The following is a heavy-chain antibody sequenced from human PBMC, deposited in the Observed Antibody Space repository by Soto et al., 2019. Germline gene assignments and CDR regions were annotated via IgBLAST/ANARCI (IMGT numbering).Heavy chain of an antibody. CDR3: AREDYGGRPGY. D-gene: IGHD4-17*01. CDR1: GYTFTSYD. Sequence: QVQLVQSGAEVKKPGASVKLSCKASGYTFTSYDITWVRQATGQGLEWMGWMNPNSGNTGCAQKVQGRVTMTSNTYISKAYMELSSLRSEDPAVYSCAREDYGGRPGYWGQGALVTVAS. J-gene: IGHJ4*02. V-gene: IGHV1-8*01. CDR2: MNPNSGNT.